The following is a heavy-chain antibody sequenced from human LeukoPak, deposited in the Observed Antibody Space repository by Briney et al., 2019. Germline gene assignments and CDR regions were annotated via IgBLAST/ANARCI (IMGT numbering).Heavy chain of an antibody. CDR2: INPSGGST. CDR3: ARAVAAGRRFDY. V-gene: IGHV1-46*01. CDR1: GYTFTSQY. J-gene: IGHJ4*02. Sequence: ASVKVSCKASGYTFTSQYMHWVRQAPGQGLEWMGVINPSGGSTTYAQKFQGRVTMTRDTSTSTVYMELSSLRSDDTAVYYCARAVAAGRRFDYWGQGTLVTVSS. D-gene: IGHD6-13*01.